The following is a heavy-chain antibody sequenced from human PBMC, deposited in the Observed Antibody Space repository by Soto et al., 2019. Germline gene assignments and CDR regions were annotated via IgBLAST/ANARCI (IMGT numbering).Heavy chain of an antibody. V-gene: IGHV1-18*01. CDR3: ARGYYDSSGSYYRY. D-gene: IGHD3-22*01. CDR2: ITADSGNT. CDR1: GYTFTSYT. Sequence: GASVKVSCKASGYTFTSYTVTWVRQAPGQGLEWMGSITADSGNTNYAQNLQGRITMTRDTSTTTVYMEPRSLRSDDTAVYYCARGYYDSSGSYYRYWGQGTLVTVSS. J-gene: IGHJ4*02.